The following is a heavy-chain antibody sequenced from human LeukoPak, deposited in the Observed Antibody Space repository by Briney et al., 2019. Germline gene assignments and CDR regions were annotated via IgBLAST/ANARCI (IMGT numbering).Heavy chain of an antibody. CDR2: IYSGGST. D-gene: IGHD5-24*01. V-gene: IGHV3-53*01. Sequence: PGGSLRLSCAASGFTVSSNYMSWVRQAPGKGLEWVSVIYSGGSTYYADSVKGRFTISRDNSKNTLYLQMNSLRAEDTAVYYCARNNGGREVEGDWFDPWGQGTLVTVSS. CDR1: GFTVSSNY. J-gene: IGHJ5*02. CDR3: ARNNGGREVEGDWFDP.